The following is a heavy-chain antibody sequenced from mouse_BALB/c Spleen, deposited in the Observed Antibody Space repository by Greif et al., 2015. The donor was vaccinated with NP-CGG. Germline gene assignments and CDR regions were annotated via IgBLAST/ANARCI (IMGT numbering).Heavy chain of an antibody. CDR1: GFAFSSYD. CDR3: ARQTTVVDYYAMDY. D-gene: IGHD1-1*01. CDR2: INSGGGST. J-gene: IGHJ4*01. Sequence: EVHLVESGGGLVKPGGSLKLSCAASGFAFSSYDMSWVRQTPEKRLEWVAYINSGGGSTYYPDTVKGRFTISRDNAKNTLYLQMSSLKSEDTAMYYCARQTTVVDYYAMDYWGQGTSVTVSS. V-gene: IGHV5-12-1*01.